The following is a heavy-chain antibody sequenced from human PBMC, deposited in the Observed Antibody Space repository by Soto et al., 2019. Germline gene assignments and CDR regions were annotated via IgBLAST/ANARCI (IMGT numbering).Heavy chain of an antibody. V-gene: IGHV4-61*01. D-gene: IGHD6-6*01. Sequence: SETLSLTCTVSGGSVSSGSYYWSWIRQPPGKGLEWIGYIYYSGSTNYNPSLKSRVTISVDTSKNQFSLKLSSVTAADTAVYYCARGGSAARIFYYYYGMDVWGQGNTVTVSS. CDR1: GGSVSSGSYY. J-gene: IGHJ6*02. CDR2: IYYSGST. CDR3: ARGGSAARIFYYYYGMDV.